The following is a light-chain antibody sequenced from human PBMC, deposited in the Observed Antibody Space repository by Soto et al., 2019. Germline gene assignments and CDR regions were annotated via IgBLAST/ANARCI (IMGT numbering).Light chain of an antibody. J-gene: IGKJ1*01. CDR3: QQYNDWPRT. V-gene: IGKV3-15*01. CDR1: QSVRNN. CDR2: GAS. Sequence: IVMTQSPATLSVSPGERVTLSCRASQSVRNNLVWYQQRPGQAPRLLIYGASSRATGIPARFSGSGSRTEFTLTISSLQSEDFAVYYCQQYNDWPRTFGQGTKVDI.